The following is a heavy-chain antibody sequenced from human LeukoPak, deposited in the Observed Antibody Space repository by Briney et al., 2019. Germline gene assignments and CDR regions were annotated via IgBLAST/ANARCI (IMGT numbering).Heavy chain of an antibody. J-gene: IGHJ4*02. CDR2: MNPNSGNT. CDR3: ARAPGGIMVSLLRKYYFDY. D-gene: IGHD2-8*01. Sequence: ASVKVSCKASGYTFTSYDINWVRQATGQGLEWMGWMNPNSGNTGYAQKFQGRVTMTRNTSISTAYMELSSLRSEDTAVYYCARAPGGIMVSLLRKYYFDYWGQGTLVTASS. CDR1: GYTFTSYD. V-gene: IGHV1-8*01.